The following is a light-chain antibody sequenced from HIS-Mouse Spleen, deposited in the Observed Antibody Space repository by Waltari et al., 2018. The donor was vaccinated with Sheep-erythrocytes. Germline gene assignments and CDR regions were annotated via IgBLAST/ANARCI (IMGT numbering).Light chain of an antibody. CDR1: QGIRND. CDR3: LQDYNYPYT. V-gene: IGKV1-6*01. Sequence: AIRMTQSPSSLSASVGDRVTITCSASQGIRNDLGWYQQKPGKAPKLLIYAASSLQSGVPSRFSGSGSGTDFTLTISSLQPEDFATYYCLQDYNYPYTFGQGTKLEIK. CDR2: AAS. J-gene: IGKJ2*01.